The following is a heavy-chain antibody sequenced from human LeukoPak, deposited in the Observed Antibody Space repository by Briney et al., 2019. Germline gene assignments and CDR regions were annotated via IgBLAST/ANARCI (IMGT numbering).Heavy chain of an antibody. CDR3: ARGCDSSCPGGYYMDV. V-gene: IGHV4-39*07. CDR2: IYYSGST. J-gene: IGHJ6*03. D-gene: IGHD6-6*01. Sequence: PSETLSLTCTVSGGSISSSSYYWGWIRQPPGKGLEWIGSIYYSGSTYYNPSLKSRVTISVDTSKNQFSLKLSSVTAADTAVYYCARGCDSSCPGGYYMDVWGKGTTVTVSS. CDR1: GGSISSSSYY.